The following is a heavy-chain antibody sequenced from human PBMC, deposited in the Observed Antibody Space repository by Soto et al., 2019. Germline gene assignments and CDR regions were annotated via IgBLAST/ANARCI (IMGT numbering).Heavy chain of an antibody. D-gene: IGHD3-22*01. V-gene: IGHV1-2*02. J-gene: IGHJ4*02. CDR2: INPNSGGT. CDR3: ARLYDSSGYGGDY. CDR1: GYTFTGYY. Sequence: QVQLVQSGAEVKKPGASVKVSCKASGYTFTGYYMHWVRQAPGQGLEWMGWINPNSGGTNYAQEFQGRVTMTRDTSISTAYMELSRLRSDDTAVYYCARLYDSSGYGGDYWGQGTLVTVSS.